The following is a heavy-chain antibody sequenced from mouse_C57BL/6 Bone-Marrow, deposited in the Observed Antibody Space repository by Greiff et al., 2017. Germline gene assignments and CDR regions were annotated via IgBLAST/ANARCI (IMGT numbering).Heavy chain of an antibody. CDR1: GYTFTDYY. Sequence: EVQLQQSGPELVKPGASVKLSCKASGYTFTDYYMNWVKQSHGNSLEWIGDINPNNGGTSYNPKFKGKATLTVDTSSSTAYMERRSLTSEDSAVYYFARSYSNYLALFAYWGQGTLVTVSA. J-gene: IGHJ3*01. V-gene: IGHV1-26*01. D-gene: IGHD2-5*01. CDR3: ARSYSNYLALFAY. CDR2: INPNNGGT.